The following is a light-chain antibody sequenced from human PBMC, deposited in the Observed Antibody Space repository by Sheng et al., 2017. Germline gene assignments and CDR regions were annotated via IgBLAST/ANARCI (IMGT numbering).Light chain of an antibody. CDR1: QSVSTH. Sequence: VLTQSPVTLSVSPGVGATLSCRASQSVSTHLAWYQQRPGQAPRLLIYDASTRATDVPARFSGSGSGTEFTLTISSLQSEDFAVYYCQQYYNWPPYTFGQGTKLEIK. J-gene: IGKJ2*01. V-gene: IGKV3-15*01. CDR3: QQYYNWPPYT. CDR2: DAS.